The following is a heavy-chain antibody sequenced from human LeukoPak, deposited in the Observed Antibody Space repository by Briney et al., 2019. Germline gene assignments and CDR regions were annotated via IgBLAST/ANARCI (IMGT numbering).Heavy chain of an antibody. CDR3: AKDRRGYCSSTSCSPFDY. V-gene: IGHV3-23*01. CDR1: GFTSSSYA. Sequence: PGGSLRLSCAASGFTSSSYAMSWVRQAPGKGLEWVSAISGSGGSTYYADSVKGRFTISRDNSKNTLYLQMNSLRAEDTAVYYCAKDRRGYCSSTSCSPFDYWGQGTLVTVSS. J-gene: IGHJ4*02. D-gene: IGHD2-2*01. CDR2: ISGSGGST.